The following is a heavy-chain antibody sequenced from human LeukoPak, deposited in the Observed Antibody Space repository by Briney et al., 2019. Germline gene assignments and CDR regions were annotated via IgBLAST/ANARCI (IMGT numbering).Heavy chain of an antibody. J-gene: IGHJ4*02. CDR2: IKQDGSEK. V-gene: IGHV3-7*01. D-gene: IGHD3-16*01. CDR3: ARWSVEWGHLQFDY. CDR1: GFTFSDYG. Sequence: GGSLRLSCAASGFTFSDYGMSWVRQAPVKGLEWVANIKQDGSEKHYVDSVKGRFTISRDNSKDSLYLQINSLRAEDTAVYYCARWSVEWGHLQFDYWGQGTLVTVSS.